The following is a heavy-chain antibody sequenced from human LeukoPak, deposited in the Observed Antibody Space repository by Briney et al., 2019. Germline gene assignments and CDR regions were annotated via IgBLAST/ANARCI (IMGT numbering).Heavy chain of an antibody. J-gene: IGHJ5*02. CDR1: GGSISSGSYY. D-gene: IGHD5-12*01. V-gene: IGHV4-61*09. Sequence: SETLSLTCTVSGGSISSGSYYWSWIRQPAEKGLEWIGHIYTNGSTKYKSSLKSRVTMSVDTTKNQLSLKLSSVTAADTAVYYCARAWGSYSGYDQNWFDPWGQGTLVTVSS. CDR3: ARAWGSYSGYDQNWFDP. CDR2: IYTNGST.